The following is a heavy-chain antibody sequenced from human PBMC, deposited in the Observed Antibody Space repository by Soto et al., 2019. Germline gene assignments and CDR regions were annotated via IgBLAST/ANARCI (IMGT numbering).Heavy chain of an antibody. CDR2: INEDGSMT. D-gene: IGHD3-10*01. J-gene: IGHJ6*02. CDR1: GFSFSNNW. Sequence: GGSLRLSCAASGFSFSNNWMYWVRQAPGKGLVWVSRINEDGSMTSHADSVRGRFTISRDNAKNTLYLQMNSLRAEDTAVYYCAKADTDSLLWFGELLTRVNYYGMDVWGQGTTVTVSS. CDR3: AKADTDSLLWFGELLTRVNYYGMDV. V-gene: IGHV3-74*01.